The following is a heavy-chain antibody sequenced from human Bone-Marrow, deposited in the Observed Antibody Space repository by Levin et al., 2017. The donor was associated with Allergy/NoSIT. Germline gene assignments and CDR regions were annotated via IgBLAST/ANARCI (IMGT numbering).Heavy chain of an antibody. CDR3: AKEYSYGNWIFDH. D-gene: IGHD1-20*01. CDR2: ISYDGSSE. J-gene: IGHJ4*02. Sequence: PGGSLRLSYAASGFTFSSYGMHWVRQAPGKGLEWVAVISYDGSSEYYADSVKGRFTISRDNSKNTLYLQVNSLRAEDTAVYYCAKEYSYGNWIFDHWGQGNQVTVSS. CDR1: GFTFSSYG. V-gene: IGHV3-30*18.